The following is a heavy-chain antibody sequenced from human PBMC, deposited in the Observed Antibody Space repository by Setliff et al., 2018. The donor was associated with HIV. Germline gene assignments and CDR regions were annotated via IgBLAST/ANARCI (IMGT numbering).Heavy chain of an antibody. Sequence: GASLKISCAASGFTFSNYAMGWVRQGPGKGLEWVSTIGAAGYPTHYAESVKGRFTISKDNSQNALYLQMNSLTDEDTAVYYCAKVFAFGVDGFDIWGQGTMVTVSS. CDR3: AKVFAFGVDGFDI. D-gene: IGHD3-10*01. J-gene: IGHJ3*02. CDR1: GFTFSNYA. V-gene: IGHV3-23*01. CDR2: IGAAGYPT.